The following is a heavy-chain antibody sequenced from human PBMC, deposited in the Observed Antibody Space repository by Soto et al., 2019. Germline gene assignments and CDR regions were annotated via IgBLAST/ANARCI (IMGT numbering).Heavy chain of an antibody. CDR3: ARAYGWYEVDY. J-gene: IGHJ4*02. V-gene: IGHV1-18*01. D-gene: IGHD6-19*01. Sequence: QVQLVQSGAEVKKPGASVQVSCKTSGYTFTNYGIIWVRQAPGQGLELVGWISGYNGNTNYAQNLQGXVTXTXGTSTSTAYMELRSLRSDDTAVYYCARAYGWYEVDYWGQGTLVTVSS. CDR2: ISGYNGNT. CDR1: GYTFTNYG.